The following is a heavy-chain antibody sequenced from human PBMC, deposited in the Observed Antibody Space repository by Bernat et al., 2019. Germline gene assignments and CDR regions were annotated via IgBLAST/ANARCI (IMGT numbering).Heavy chain of an antibody. CDR2: ISGYNGNT. V-gene: IGHV1-18*01. D-gene: IGHD3-9*01. CDR1: GYTFTSYG. CDR3: ARNSDSRWFDP. Sequence: QARLVQSGAEVKKPGASVKVSCKASGYTFTSYGISWVRQAPGQGLEWMGWISGYNGNTKYAENLQGRVTMSTDTSTSTAYMELRSLSSDDTAVYYCARNSDSRWFDPWGQGTLVTVSS. J-gene: IGHJ5*02.